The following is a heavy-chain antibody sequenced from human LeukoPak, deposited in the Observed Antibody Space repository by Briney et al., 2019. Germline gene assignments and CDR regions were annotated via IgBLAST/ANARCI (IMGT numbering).Heavy chain of an antibody. CDR2: IYYSGST. V-gene: IGHV4-30-4*08. CDR3: AREASVGATTRYAFDI. D-gene: IGHD1-26*01. CDR1: GGSISSGDYY. Sequence: SETLSLTCTVSGGSISSGDYYWSWIRQPPGKGLEWIGYIYYSGSTYYNPSLKSRVTISVDTSKNQFSLKLSSVTAADTAVYYCAREASVGATTRYAFDIWGQGTMVTVSS. J-gene: IGHJ3*02.